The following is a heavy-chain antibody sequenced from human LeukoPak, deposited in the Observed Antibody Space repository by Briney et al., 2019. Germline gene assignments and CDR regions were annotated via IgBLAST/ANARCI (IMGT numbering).Heavy chain of an antibody. Sequence: GGSLRLSCAASGFSFSSYAMSWVRQAPGQGLEWVSSISGSGGSTYYADSVKGRFTISRDNSKNTLQLHMNSLRAEDTAVYYCALISGSLSYYGLDVWGQGTTVTVSS. CDR2: ISGSGGST. J-gene: IGHJ6*02. D-gene: IGHD1-26*01. V-gene: IGHV3-23*01. CDR3: ALISGSLSYYGLDV. CDR1: GFSFSSYA.